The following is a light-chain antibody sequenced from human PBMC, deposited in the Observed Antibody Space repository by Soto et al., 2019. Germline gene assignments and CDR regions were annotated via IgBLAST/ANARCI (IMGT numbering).Light chain of an antibody. V-gene: IGKV3-20*01. CDR1: QSLGRDY. Sequence: IVLTQSPDTLSLSPGERATLSCRASQSLGRDYLVWYRQRPGQAPRRLIFRTSTRADGIPDRFSGSGSGTDFTLTISRLEPEDFGVYYCQQYSASLWTFGQGTKVEIK. J-gene: IGKJ1*01. CDR3: QQYSASLWT. CDR2: RTS.